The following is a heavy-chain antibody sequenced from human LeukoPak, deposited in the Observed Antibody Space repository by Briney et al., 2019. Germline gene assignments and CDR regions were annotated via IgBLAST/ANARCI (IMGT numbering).Heavy chain of an antibody. CDR1: GYNFTSYW. D-gene: IGHD6-19*01. CDR2: IDPSDSYT. Sequence: GEALEISCKGSGYNFTSYWISWGRQVPGKGVEWMGRIDPSDSYTNYSPSFQGHVTISADKSISTAYLQWSSLKASDTAMYYCARHGYSSGLAYWGQGTLVTVSS. V-gene: IGHV5-10-1*01. CDR3: ARHGYSSGLAY. J-gene: IGHJ4*02.